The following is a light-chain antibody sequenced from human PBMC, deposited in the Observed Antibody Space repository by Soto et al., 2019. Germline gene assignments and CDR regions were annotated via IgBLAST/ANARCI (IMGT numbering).Light chain of an antibody. V-gene: IGKV1-39*01. J-gene: IGKJ5*01. Sequence: IHMTQSPSSLSASVGNRVTITCRASQSISTYLDWYQKKPGKAPNLLIYAASSLPSGVHSRLSGSGSGTLLTLTISRLEPEDFAVYYCQQRSNWPITFGQGTRLEIK. CDR2: AAS. CDR3: QQRSNWPIT. CDR1: QSISTY.